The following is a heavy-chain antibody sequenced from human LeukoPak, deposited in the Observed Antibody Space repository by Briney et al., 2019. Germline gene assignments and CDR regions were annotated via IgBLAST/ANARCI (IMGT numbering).Heavy chain of an antibody. CDR3: ARLHDIVVVPAVINWFVP. CDR2: SNAGNGNT. V-gene: IGHV1-3*02. J-gene: IGHJ5*02. Sequence: SSVKVSCKASGYSFTSYAMHWVREAPGQRLEWMGWSNAGNGNTKYSQEFQGRVTITRDTSASTAYMELRSLRSEEMAGYYCARLHDIVVVPAVINWFVPSGPGNLVTVSS. CDR1: GYSFTSYA. D-gene: IGHD2-2*01.